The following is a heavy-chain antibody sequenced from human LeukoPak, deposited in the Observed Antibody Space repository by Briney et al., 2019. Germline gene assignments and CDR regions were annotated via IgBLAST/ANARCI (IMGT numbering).Heavy chain of an antibody. CDR3: ARDIYYDSSGYYGSVY. D-gene: IGHD3-22*01. Sequence: GGSLRLSCAASGFTFSSYAMHWVRQAPGKGLEWVAVISYDGSNKYYADSVKGRFTISRDNAKNSLYLQMNSLRAEDTAVYYCARDIYYDSSGYYGSVYWGQGTLVTVSS. V-gene: IGHV3-30-3*01. CDR1: GFTFSSYA. CDR2: ISYDGSNK. J-gene: IGHJ4*02.